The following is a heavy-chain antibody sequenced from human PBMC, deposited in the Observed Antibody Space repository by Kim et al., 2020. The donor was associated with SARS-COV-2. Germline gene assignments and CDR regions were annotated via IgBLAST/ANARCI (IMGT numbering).Heavy chain of an antibody. Sequence: GGSLRLSCTASGFSFSLHGMSWVRQAPGKGLEWVAAISGRGDSIYYADSVKGLFTISRDNARDTLSLEMQSLRSEDTAVYYCARKFDFFGSGTYYSFFDYWGQGALVTVSS. V-gene: IGHV3-23*01. J-gene: IGHJ4*02. CDR2: ISGRGDSI. CDR1: GFSFSLHG. D-gene: IGHD3-10*01. CDR3: ARKFDFFGSGTYYSFFDY.